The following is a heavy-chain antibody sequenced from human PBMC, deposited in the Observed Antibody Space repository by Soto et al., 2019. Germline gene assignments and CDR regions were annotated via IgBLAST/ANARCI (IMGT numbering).Heavy chain of an antibody. V-gene: IGHV4-39*01. CDR2: IYYSGST. CDR1: GGSISISGYY. Sequence: SETLALTCTVSGGSISISGYYWGWIRQPPGKGLEWVGSIYYSGSTYYNPSLKSRVTISVDTSKNQFSLKLSSVTAADTAVYYCASIQTTVTTDFDYWGQGTLVTVSS. D-gene: IGHD4-17*01. CDR3: ASIQTTVTTDFDY. J-gene: IGHJ4*02.